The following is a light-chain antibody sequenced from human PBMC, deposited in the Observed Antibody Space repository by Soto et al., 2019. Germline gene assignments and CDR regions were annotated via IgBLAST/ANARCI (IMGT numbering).Light chain of an antibody. CDR2: AVS. V-gene: IGKV1-39*01. CDR3: QQSYSAPQFT. CDR1: ENIGSH. J-gene: IGKJ3*01. Sequence: DLQMTQSPSSLSASVGARVTITCRASENIGSHLNWYQQKPGQAPKALIYAVSSLQSGVPSRFSVRGSGTDFTLTISSLQPEDIATYYCQQSYSAPQFTFGPGTKVDIK.